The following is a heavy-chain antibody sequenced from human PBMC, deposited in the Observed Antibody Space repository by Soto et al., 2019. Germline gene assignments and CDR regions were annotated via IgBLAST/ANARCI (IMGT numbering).Heavy chain of an antibody. J-gene: IGHJ5*02. CDR2: ISGSGGST. V-gene: IGHV3-23*01. Sequence: GGSLRLSCAASGFTFSNYDMSWVRQAPGKGLEWVSAISGSGGSTYYADSVKGRFTISRDNSKNTLYLQMNTLRAEDTAVYYCAKDISTAWSKNWFDPWGRGTLVTVSS. CDR3: AKDISTAWSKNWFDP. D-gene: IGHD2-8*02. CDR1: GFTFSNYD.